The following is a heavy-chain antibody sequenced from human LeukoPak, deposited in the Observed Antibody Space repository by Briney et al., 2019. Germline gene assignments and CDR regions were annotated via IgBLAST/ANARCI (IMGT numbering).Heavy chain of an antibody. J-gene: IGHJ4*02. V-gene: IGHV4-59*01. CDR1: GASISSNY. CDR2: KSYSVST. D-gene: IGHD6-13*01. Sequence: SETLPLTCTVSGASISSNYWSWIRQPPGKGLEWIGYKSYSVSTNYNPSLRSRVTISIDTSKNQFSLKLSSVTAANTAVYYCARDPAAYSSNWFFDYWGQGTLVTVSS. CDR3: ARDPAAYSSNWFFDY.